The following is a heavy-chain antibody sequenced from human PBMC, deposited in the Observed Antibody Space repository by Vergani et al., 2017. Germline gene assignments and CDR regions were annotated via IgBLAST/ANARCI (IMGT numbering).Heavy chain of an antibody. CDR3: ARLDCSSTSCYTALYYYYMDV. J-gene: IGHJ6*03. D-gene: IGHD2-2*02. CDR1: GGSISSGGYY. CDR2: INHSGST. V-gene: IGHV4-31*03. Sequence: QVQLQESGPGLVKPSQTLSLTCTVSGGSISSGGYYWSWIRQPPGKGLEWIGEINHSGSTNYNPSLQSRVTISVDTSKNQFSLKLSSVTAADTAVYYCARLDCSSTSCYTALYYYYMDVWGKGTTVTVSS.